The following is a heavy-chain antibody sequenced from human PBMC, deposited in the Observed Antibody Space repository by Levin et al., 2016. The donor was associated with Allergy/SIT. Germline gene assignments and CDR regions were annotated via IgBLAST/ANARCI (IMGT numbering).Heavy chain of an antibody. CDR2: INPSGGST. CDR3: ARKNCTNGVCYTSDNWFDP. V-gene: IGHV1-46*01. Sequence: WVRQAPGQGLEWMGIINPSGGSTSYAQKFQGRVTMTRDTSTSTVYMELSSLRSEDTAVYYCARKNCTNGVCYTSDNWFDPWGQGTLVTVSS. J-gene: IGHJ5*02. D-gene: IGHD2-8*01.